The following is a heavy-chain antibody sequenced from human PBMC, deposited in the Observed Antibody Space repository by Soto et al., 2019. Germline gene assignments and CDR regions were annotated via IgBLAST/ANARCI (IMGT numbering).Heavy chain of an antibody. J-gene: IGHJ4*02. CDR3: ARDLAAAAY. CDR1: GYIFTNYY. V-gene: IGHV1-46*01. D-gene: IGHD6-13*01. CDR2: INPLPTSGST. Sequence: EASVKVSCKASGYIFTNYYIHWVRRAPGQGLEWMAIINPLPTSGSTNYAQKFQGRVTVTRDTSTSTVYLELSSLRSDDTAVYYCARDLAAAAYWGQGTLVTVSS.